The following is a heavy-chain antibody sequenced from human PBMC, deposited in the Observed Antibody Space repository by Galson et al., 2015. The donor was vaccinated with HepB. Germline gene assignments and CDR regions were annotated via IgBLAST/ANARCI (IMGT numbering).Heavy chain of an antibody. Sequence: SLRLSCAASGFSFSSYSMNWVRQAPGKGLECVSAISSSSIYIYQADSVKGRFTTSRDNAKNSLYLQMNSLRAEDTAVYYCARGKYDSGTDYYFDYWGQGTLVTVSS. V-gene: IGHV3-21*01. D-gene: IGHD3-22*01. J-gene: IGHJ4*02. CDR2: ISSSSIYI. CDR3: ARGKYDSGTDYYFDY. CDR1: GFSFSSYS.